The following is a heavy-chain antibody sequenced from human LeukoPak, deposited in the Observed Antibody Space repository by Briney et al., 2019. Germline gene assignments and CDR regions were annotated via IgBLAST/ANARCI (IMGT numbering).Heavy chain of an antibody. J-gene: IGHJ5*02. D-gene: IGHD3-10*01. CDR1: GGSFSGYY. CDR2: INHSGST. V-gene: IGHV4-34*01. CDR3: ARAVPHVLLWFGDTRKYNWFDP. Sequence: SETLSLTCAVYGGSFSGYYWSWIRQPPGKGLEWIGEINHSGSTNYNPSLKSRVTISVDTSKNQFSLKLSSVTAADTAVYYCARAVPHVLLWFGDTRKYNWFDPWGQGTLVTVSS.